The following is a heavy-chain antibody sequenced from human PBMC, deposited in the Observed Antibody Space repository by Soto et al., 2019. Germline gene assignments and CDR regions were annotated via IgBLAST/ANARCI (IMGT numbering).Heavy chain of an antibody. J-gene: IGHJ4*02. CDR3: ASSPRDFYFES. D-gene: IGHD3-3*01. CDR1: GFSFSMYG. CDR2: MSYDGGNE. Sequence: PGGSLRLSCVASGFSFSMYGMHWVRQAPGKGLEWVAVMSYDGGNEYYADSVRGRFTISRDNSKNTVYLQMNNLGAEDTAMYYCASSPRDFYFESWGQGILVTVSS. V-gene: IGHV3-30*03.